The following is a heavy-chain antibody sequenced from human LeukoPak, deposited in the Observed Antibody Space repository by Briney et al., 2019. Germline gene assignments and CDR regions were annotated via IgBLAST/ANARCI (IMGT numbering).Heavy chain of an antibody. J-gene: IGHJ5*01. Sequence: GGSLRLSCAASGFTVSSNYMSWVRQAPGKGLEWVSVIYSGGSTYYADSVKGRFTISRDNTKNTLYLQMNSLTVEDTAVYYCANGGYSGHEFDFWGQGALVPVSS. V-gene: IGHV3-66*01. CDR1: GFTVSSNY. D-gene: IGHD5-12*01. CDR3: ANGGYSGHEFDF. CDR2: IYSGGST.